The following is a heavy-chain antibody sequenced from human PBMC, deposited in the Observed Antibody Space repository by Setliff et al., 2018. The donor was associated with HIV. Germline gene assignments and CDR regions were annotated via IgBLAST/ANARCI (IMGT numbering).Heavy chain of an antibody. D-gene: IGHD6-19*01. CDR1: GYTFTSYY. CDR3: ARVPGYSSGWYNYFDY. J-gene: IGHJ4*02. CDR2: INPSGGST. V-gene: IGHV1-46*01. Sequence: GPPVKVSCKASGYTFTSYYMHWVRQAPGQGLEWMGIINPSGGSTSYAQKFQGRVTMTRDTSTSTVYMELSSLRSEDTAVYYCARVPGYSSGWYNYFDYWGQGTLVTVS.